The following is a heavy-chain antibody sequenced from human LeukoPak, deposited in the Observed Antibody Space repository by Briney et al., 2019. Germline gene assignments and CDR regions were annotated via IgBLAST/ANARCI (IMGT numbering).Heavy chain of an antibody. V-gene: IGHV3-33*01. D-gene: IGHD3-9*01. CDR2: IWYDGSTK. Sequence: GGSLRLSCAASGSSSSSYGMHWVRQAPGKGLEWVAIIWYDGSTKYYADSVKGRFTISRDNSKNTLYLQMNSLRAEDTAVYYCARGLRYFDWSQNWFDPWGQGTLVTVSS. J-gene: IGHJ5*02. CDR3: ARGLRYFDWSQNWFDP. CDR1: GSSSSSYG.